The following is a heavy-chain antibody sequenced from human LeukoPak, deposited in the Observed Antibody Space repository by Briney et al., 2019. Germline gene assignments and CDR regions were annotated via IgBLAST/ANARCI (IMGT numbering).Heavy chain of an antibody. V-gene: IGHV1-2*02. Sequence: ASVKVSCKASGYTFTTYYMHWVRQAPGQGLEWMGIINPNSGGTNYAQKFQGRVTMTRDTSISTAYMELSRLRSDDTAVYYCARDYYGSGSYYAPTDYWGQGTLVTVSS. J-gene: IGHJ4*02. CDR1: GYTFTTYY. CDR3: ARDYYGSGSYYAPTDY. D-gene: IGHD3-10*01. CDR2: INPNSGGT.